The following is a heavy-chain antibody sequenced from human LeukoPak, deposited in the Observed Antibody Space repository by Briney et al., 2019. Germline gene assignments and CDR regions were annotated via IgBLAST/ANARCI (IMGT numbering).Heavy chain of an antibody. D-gene: IGHD2-2*02. Sequence: PSETLSLTCTVSGGSISSQYWSWIRQPPGKGLEWIGYIYYSGSTNYNPSLKSRVTISVDTSKNQFSLKLSSVTAADTAVYYSARGGGEIVVVPAAIAFDYWGQGTLVTVSS. J-gene: IGHJ4*02. CDR2: IYYSGST. CDR3: ARGGGEIVVVPAAIAFDY. CDR1: GGSISSQY. V-gene: IGHV4-59*11.